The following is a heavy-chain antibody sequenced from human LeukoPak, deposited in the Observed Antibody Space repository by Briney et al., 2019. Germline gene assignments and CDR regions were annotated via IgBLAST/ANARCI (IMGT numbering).Heavy chain of an antibody. CDR2: IYYSGST. CDR1: GGSFSGYY. Sequence: SETLSLTCAVYGGSFSGYYWSWIRQPPGKGLEWIGSIYYSGSTYYNPSLKSRVTISVDTSKNQFSLKLSSVTAADTAAYYCAVDIPTAFDYWGQGTLVTVSS. CDR3: AVDIPTAFDY. V-gene: IGHV4-34*01. D-gene: IGHD5-18*01. J-gene: IGHJ4*02.